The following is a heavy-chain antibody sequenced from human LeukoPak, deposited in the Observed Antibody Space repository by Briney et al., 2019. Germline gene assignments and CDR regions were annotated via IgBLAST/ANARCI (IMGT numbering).Heavy chain of an antibody. D-gene: IGHD5-12*01. V-gene: IGHV3-7*01. Sequence: EGSLRLSCAASGFTFSTYEMTWVRQAPGKGLEWVANIKQDGSEKYYVDSVKGRFTISRDNAKNSLYLQMNSLRAEDTAVYYCARDSGSSYEYYFDYWGQGTLVTVSS. CDR3: ARDSGSSYEYYFDY. CDR1: GFTFSTYE. CDR2: IKQDGSEK. J-gene: IGHJ4*02.